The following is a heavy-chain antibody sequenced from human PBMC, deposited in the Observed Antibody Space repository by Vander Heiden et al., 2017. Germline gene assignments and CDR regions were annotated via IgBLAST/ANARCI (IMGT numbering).Heavy chain of an antibody. V-gene: IGHV3-23*01. CDR3: GRDPNGNYVGAFDF. Sequence: EPRGGLVQPGGSLRLSCAASGFTFSNYALTWVRQDPGKGLEWVSSITSDGGTMYADSVKGRFTISRDNSKTTLYLQMMSLRGDDTAIYFCGRDPNGNYVGAFDFWGQGTMVTVSS. CDR2: ITSDGGT. D-gene: IGHD4-17*01. J-gene: IGHJ3*01. CDR1: GFTFSNYA.